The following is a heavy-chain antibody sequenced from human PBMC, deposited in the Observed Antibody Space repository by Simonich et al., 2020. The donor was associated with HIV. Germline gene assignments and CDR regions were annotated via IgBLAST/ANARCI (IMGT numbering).Heavy chain of an antibody. CDR1: GYTLTELS. D-gene: IGHD4-17*01. CDR2: CDPEDGET. Sequence: QVQLVQSGAEVKKPGASVKVSCKVSGYTLTELSMHWGRQAPGKGLEWMGGCDPEDGETIYAQKFQGRVTMTEDTSTDTAYMELSSLRSEDTAVYYCATGLNYGDYSGFDYWGQGTLVTVSS. V-gene: IGHV1-24*01. J-gene: IGHJ4*02. CDR3: ATGLNYGDYSGFDY.